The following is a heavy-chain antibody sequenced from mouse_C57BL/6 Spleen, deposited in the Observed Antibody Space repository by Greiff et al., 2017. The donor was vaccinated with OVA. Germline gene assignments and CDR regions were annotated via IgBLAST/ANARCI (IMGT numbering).Heavy chain of an antibody. J-gene: IGHJ1*03. CDR2: IYPGDGDT. CDR3: ARGDSNYEYWYFYV. Sequence: QVQLQQSGAELVKPGASVKISCKASGYAFSRYWMNWVKQRPGKGLEWIGQIYPGDGDTNYNGKFKGKATLTADKSSSTSYMQLSSLTSEDSAVYFCARGDSNYEYWYFYVWGTGPTVTVSS. V-gene: IGHV1-80*01. D-gene: IGHD2-5*01. CDR1: GYAFSRYW.